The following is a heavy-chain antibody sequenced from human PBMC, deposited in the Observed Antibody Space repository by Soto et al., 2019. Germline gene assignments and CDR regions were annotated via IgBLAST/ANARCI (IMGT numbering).Heavy chain of an antibody. V-gene: IGHV4-34*01. CDR3: GPRGAAADPRGY. CDR2: INHSGNT. J-gene: IGHJ4*02. D-gene: IGHD6-25*01. Sequence: QVQLQQWGAGLLKPSETLSLTCAVYGGSFSDFYWTWIRQLPGKGLEWIGEINHSGNTNYNPSLKSRHAISVDRSKDQFSLNLLSVTAADTAVYHRGPRGAAADPRGYWGQGTLVTVSS. CDR1: GGSFSDFY.